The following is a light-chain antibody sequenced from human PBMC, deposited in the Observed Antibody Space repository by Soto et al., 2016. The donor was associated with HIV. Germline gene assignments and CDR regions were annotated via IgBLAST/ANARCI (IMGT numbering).Light chain of an antibody. CDR1: QSLVRSDGNTY. V-gene: IGKV2-30*02. J-gene: IGKJ2*01. CDR2: KVS. Sequence: DVVLTQSPLSLPVTPGQSASISCRSSQSLVRSDGNTYLNWFQQRPGQSPRRLIYKVSNRDSGVPDRFSGSGSDTDFTLKISRVEAEDVGVYYCMQGAHWPPYTFGQGTKLEIK. CDR3: MQGAHWPPYT.